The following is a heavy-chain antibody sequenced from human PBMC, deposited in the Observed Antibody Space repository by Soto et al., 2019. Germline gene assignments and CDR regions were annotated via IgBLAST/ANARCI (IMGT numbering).Heavy chain of an antibody. CDR2: INPNCGST. J-gene: IGHJ4*02. CDR1: GYIFTNFY. D-gene: IGHD6-6*01. CDR3: TRGLAAGDY. V-gene: IGHV1-46*03. Sequence: QVQLVQPGPEVKKPGASVKFSCKASGYIFTNFYIHWVRQAPGQGLEWIGIINPNCGSTNYAQNFQGRVTMTRDTSTSTVYMDLSSLRSEATAVYYCTRGLAAGDYWGQGTLITVSS.